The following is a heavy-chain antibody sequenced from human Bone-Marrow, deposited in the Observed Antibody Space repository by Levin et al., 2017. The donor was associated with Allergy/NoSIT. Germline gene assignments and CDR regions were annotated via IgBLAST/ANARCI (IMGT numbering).Heavy chain of an antibody. CDR1: GYTFTSYG. Sequence: ASVKVSCKASGYTFTSYGISWVRQAPGQGLEWMGWISAYNGNTNYAQKLQGRVTMTTDTSTSTAYMELRSLRSDDTAVYYCARLGPYYYDSSGSGIHAFDIWGQGTMVTVSS. D-gene: IGHD3-22*01. V-gene: IGHV1-18*01. CDR3: ARLGPYYYDSSGSGIHAFDI. J-gene: IGHJ3*02. CDR2: ISAYNGNT.